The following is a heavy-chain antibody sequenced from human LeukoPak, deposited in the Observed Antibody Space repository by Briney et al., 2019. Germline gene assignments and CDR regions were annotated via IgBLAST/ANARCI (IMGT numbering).Heavy chain of an antibody. CDR2: IPGSGGAT. CDR1: GFTFSSYA. D-gene: IGHD3-22*01. J-gene: IGHJ6*02. Sequence: PGGSLRLSCAASGFTFSSYAIRWVRQAPGTGLEWVPSIPGSGGATYYADSVRGRFSISRDSSKNTVYLQMNSLRDEDTAVYYCARARPWDSSRSYYFGMDVWGHGTTVTVSS. CDR3: ARARPWDSSRSYYFGMDV. V-gene: IGHV3-23*01.